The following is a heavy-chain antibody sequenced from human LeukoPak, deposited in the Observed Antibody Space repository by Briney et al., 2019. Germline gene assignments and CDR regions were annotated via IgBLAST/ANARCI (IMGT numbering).Heavy chain of an antibody. Sequence: GGSLRLSCAASGFTFSSYAMHWVRQAPGKGLEWVAVISYDGSNKYYADSVKGRFTISRDNSKNTLYLQMNSLRAEDTAVYYCAREYPLGYGFWSGYYGPGDYWGQGTLVTVSS. V-gene: IGHV3-30-3*01. J-gene: IGHJ4*02. CDR1: GFTFSSYA. CDR3: AREYPLGYGFWSGYYGPGDY. CDR2: ISYDGSNK. D-gene: IGHD3-3*01.